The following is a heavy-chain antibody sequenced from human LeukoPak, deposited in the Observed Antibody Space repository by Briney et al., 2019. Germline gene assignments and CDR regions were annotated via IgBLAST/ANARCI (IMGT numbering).Heavy chain of an antibody. V-gene: IGHV3-74*01. J-gene: IGHJ1*01. CDR2: INGDGSTT. Sequence: GGSLRLSCAASGFTSSKYWMHCVRQVPGKGLVWVSLINGDGSTTNYADFVKGRFTISRDNAKNTLSLQVNSLRAEDTAVYYCATGNYYDSRGYYTFGYWGQGTLVTVS. CDR3: ATGNYYDSRGYYTFGY. D-gene: IGHD3-22*01. CDR1: GFTSSKYW.